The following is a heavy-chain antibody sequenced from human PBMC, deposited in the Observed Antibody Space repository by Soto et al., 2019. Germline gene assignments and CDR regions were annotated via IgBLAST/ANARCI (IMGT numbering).Heavy chain of an antibody. D-gene: IGHD1-20*01. V-gene: IGHV4-34*01. J-gene: IGHJ4*02. Sequence: PSETLSLTCAVYGGSFSGYYWSWIRQPPGKGLEWIGEINHSGSTNYNPSLKSRVTISVDTSKNKFSLKLSSVTAADTAVYYCAFWGISGNSHPPGPLDSWGKRALVTVSA. CDR2: INHSGST. CDR1: GGSFSGYY. CDR3: AFWGISGNSHPPGPLDS.